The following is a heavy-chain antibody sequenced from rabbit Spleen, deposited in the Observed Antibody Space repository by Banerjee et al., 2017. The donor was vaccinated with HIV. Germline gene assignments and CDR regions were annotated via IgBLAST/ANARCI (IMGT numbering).Heavy chain of an antibody. CDR2: IYGGRSGTT. V-gene: IGHV1S40*01. CDR1: GFSLSSGYD. D-gene: IGHD8-1*01. CDR3: ARDAGTSFSSYGMDL. Sequence: QSLEESGGDLVKPGASLTLTCTASGFSLSSGYDMCWVRQPPGKRPEWIACIYGGRSGTTYYATWAKGRFTISKTSSTTVTLQMTSLTAADTATYFCARDAGTSFSSYGMDLWGPGTLVPVS. J-gene: IGHJ6*01.